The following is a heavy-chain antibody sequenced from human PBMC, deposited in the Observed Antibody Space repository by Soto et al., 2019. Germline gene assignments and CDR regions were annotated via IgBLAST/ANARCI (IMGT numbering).Heavy chain of an antibody. V-gene: IGHV3-15*07. D-gene: IGHD2-15*01. Sequence: EVQLVESGGDLVKPGGSLTLSCAASDFTFIDSWMNWVRQAPGKGLEWVGRVKTKAQGETTDYAAPVKGRFTISRDDSTYTLYLHMRSLKADDTAVYYGTTGSVEGVWGQGTTVTVSS. CDR2: VKTKAQGETT. CDR3: TTGSVEGV. CDR1: DFTFIDSW. J-gene: IGHJ6*02.